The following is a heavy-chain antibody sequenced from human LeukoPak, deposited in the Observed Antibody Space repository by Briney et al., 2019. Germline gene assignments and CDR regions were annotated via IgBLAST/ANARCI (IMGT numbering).Heavy chain of an antibody. Sequence: GGSLRLSGAASGFTFSSYAMSWVRQAPGNGLEWVSAISGSGGSTYYADSVKGRFTISRDNSKNTLYLQMNSLRAEDTAVYYRAKQGGYSYGLSYWGQGTLVTVSS. D-gene: IGHD5-18*01. J-gene: IGHJ4*02. V-gene: IGHV3-23*01. CDR2: ISGSGGST. CDR3: AKQGGYSYGLSY. CDR1: GFTFSSYA.